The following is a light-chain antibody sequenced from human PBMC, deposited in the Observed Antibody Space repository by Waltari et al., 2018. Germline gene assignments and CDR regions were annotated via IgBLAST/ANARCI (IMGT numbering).Light chain of an antibody. CDR2: DVT. J-gene: IGLJ3*02. V-gene: IGLV2-14*01. CDR3: SSYTSSGTRV. Sequence: QSALTQPASVSGSPGQSITISCSGTSSDGGGYNYVSWYQQQPGKAPKLMIYDVTNRPSGFSDRFSGSKSGNTASLTISGLQAEDEADYYCSSYTSSGTRVFGGGTKLTVL. CDR1: SSDGGGYNY.